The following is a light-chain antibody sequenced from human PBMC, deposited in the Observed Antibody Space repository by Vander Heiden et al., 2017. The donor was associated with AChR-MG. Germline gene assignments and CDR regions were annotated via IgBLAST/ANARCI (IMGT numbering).Light chain of an antibody. J-gene: IGLJ3*02. CDR2: TNN. CDR1: SSNIGSNA. CDR3: AAWDDSLNGWV. V-gene: IGLV1-44*01. Sequence: QSVLTQSPSASGTPGQRVTISCSGSSSNIGSNAVNWYQQLPGTAPKLLMYTNNRRPSGVPDRFSGSKSGTSASLAISGLQSEDEADYYCAAWDDSLNGWVFGGGTKLTVL.